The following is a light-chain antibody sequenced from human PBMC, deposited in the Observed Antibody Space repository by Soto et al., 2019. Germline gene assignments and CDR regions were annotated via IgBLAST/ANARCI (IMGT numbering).Light chain of an antibody. CDR1: QSISSEH. J-gene: IGKJ2*01. CDR2: AAS. Sequence: ESVLRQSPGTLSLSPGKRATLSCRASQSISSEHVAWFQQRPGQAPRLLIYAASSRAPGVSDRFSGSGTGTDFTLTISGLEPEDFAVYYCQQYGTAPPYNFGQGTKLEIK. V-gene: IGKV3-20*01. CDR3: QQYGTAPPYN.